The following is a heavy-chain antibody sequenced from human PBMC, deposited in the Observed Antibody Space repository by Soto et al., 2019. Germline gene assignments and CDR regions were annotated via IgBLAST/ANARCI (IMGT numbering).Heavy chain of an antibody. CDR3: ARRARPDFYYMDV. CDR2: ISSNGVGT. CDR1: GFTLSRYA. D-gene: IGHD6-6*01. J-gene: IGHJ6*03. V-gene: IGHV3-64*01. Sequence: PGGSLTLSCAASGFTLSRYAMDWVRKASGKGLEYVSGISSNGVGTYYANSVQGRFTISRDNSKNTVYLQMGSLRPEDMAVYYCARRARPDFYYMDVWGKGTTVTVSS.